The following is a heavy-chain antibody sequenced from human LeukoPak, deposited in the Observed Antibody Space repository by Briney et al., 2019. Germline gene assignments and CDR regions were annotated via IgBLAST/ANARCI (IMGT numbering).Heavy chain of an antibody. CDR2: IYHTGST. CDR1: GYSISTNYY. D-gene: IGHD1-26*01. V-gene: IGHV4-38-2*01. Sequence: SETLSLTCSVSGYSISTNYYWGWIRQPPGKGLEWIGNIYHTGSTYYNPSLMSRITTSYDTSKNQFSLKLTSVTAADTAVYYCAKQGGSGNYYPDAWGQGTLVTVSS. CDR3: AKQGGSGNYYPDA. J-gene: IGHJ1*01.